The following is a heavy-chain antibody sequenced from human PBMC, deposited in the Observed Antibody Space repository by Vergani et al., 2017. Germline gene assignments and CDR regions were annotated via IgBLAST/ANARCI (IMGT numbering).Heavy chain of an antibody. J-gene: IGHJ4*02. CDR1: GFTFSSYA. CDR3: AKDSGTGYSSSWYYFDF. Sequence: EVQLLESGGGLVQPGGSLRLSCAASGFTFSSYAMSWVRQAPGKGLEWVSGISWNSDSLGYADSVKGRFTISRDNAKNSLYLQMNSLRPEDTALYYCAKDSGTGYSSSWYYFDFWGQGILVTVSS. V-gene: IGHV3-9*01. D-gene: IGHD6-13*01. CDR2: ISWNSDSL.